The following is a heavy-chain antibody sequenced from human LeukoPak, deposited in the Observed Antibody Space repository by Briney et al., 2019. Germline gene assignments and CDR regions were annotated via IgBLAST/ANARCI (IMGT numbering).Heavy chain of an antibody. D-gene: IGHD3-3*01. Sequence: SETLSLTCAVYGGSFSGYYWSWIRQPPGKGLEWIGEIYHSGSTNYNPSLKSRVTISVDTSKNQFSLKLSSVTAADTAVYYCARGNGFWSGYSYFDYWGQGTLVTVSS. V-gene: IGHV4-34*01. J-gene: IGHJ4*02. CDR3: ARGNGFWSGYSYFDY. CDR1: GGSFSGYY. CDR2: IYHSGST.